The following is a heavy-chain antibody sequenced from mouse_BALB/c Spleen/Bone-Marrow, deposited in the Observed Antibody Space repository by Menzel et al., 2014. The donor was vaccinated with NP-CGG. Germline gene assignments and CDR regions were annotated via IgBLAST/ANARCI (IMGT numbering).Heavy chain of an antibody. J-gene: IGHJ3*01. CDR1: GFTFSSYA. V-gene: IGHV5-9-3*01. CDR2: TSSGGSYT. Sequence: EVKLVESGGGLVKPGGSLKLSCAASGFTFSSYAMSWVRQTPEKRLEWVATTSSGGSYTYYPDSVKGRFTISRDNAKNTLYLQMSSLRSEDTAMYYCARKSYYDYDGRPWFAYWGQGTLVTVSA. CDR3: ARKSYYDYDGRPWFAY. D-gene: IGHD2-4*01.